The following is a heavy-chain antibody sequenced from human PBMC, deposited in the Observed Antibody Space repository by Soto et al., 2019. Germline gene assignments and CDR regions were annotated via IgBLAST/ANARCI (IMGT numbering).Heavy chain of an antibody. CDR3: AREYCSGGSCYGTDY. J-gene: IGHJ4*02. CDR1: GYTFTTDG. D-gene: IGHD2-15*01. Sequence: ASVKGSCKASGYTFTTDGISCVRQAPEQGLEWMGWISGYNDNTKYAQNLQGRVTMTTDTSTTTAYMELRSLRSDDTAVYYCAREYCSGGSCYGTDYWGQGTPVTVSS. V-gene: IGHV1-18*01. CDR2: ISGYNDNT.